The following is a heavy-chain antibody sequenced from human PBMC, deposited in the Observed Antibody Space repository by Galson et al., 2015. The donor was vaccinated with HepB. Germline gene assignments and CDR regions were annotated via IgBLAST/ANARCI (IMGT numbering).Heavy chain of an antibody. Sequence: SVKVSCKASGYTFTGYYMHWVRQAPGQGLEWMGWINPNSGGTNYAQKFQGRVTMTRDTSISTAYMELSRLRSDDTAVYYCARGARQGYGQAGPSYYYYYMDVWGKGTTVAVSS. CDR2: INPNSGGT. CDR1: GYTFTGYY. D-gene: IGHD5-18*01. V-gene: IGHV1-2*02. J-gene: IGHJ6*03. CDR3: ARGARQGYGQAGPSYYYYYMDV.